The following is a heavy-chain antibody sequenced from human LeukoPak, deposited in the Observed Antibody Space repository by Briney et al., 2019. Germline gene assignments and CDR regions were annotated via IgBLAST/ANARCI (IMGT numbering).Heavy chain of an antibody. CDR1: GFESSRYW. Sequence: GRSLRLSCVASGFESSRYWMTWVRQAPGKGPEWVANINQDANEKNFADSVKGRFTISRDNAKTSLSLQMSSLRVEDTAVYFCARIQLFSRVGGGTGLDIWGQGTMVTVSS. D-gene: IGHD1-1*01. V-gene: IGHV3-7*04. CDR3: ARIQLFSRVGGGTGLDI. CDR2: INQDANEK. J-gene: IGHJ3*02.